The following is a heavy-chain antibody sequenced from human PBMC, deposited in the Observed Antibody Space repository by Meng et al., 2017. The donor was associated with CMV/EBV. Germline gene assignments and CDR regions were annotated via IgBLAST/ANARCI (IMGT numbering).Heavy chain of an antibody. Sequence: QGHQQQWGAGLLKPSQTLSLTCAVYGGSFSGYYGSWIRQPPGKGLEWIGEINHSGSTNYNPSLKSRVTISVDTSKNQFSLKLSSVTAADTAVYYCARGSIAARLGLGDWGQGTLVTVFS. CDR3: ARGSIAARLGLGD. D-gene: IGHD6-6*01. CDR2: INHSGST. CDR1: GGSFSGYY. V-gene: IGHV4-34*01. J-gene: IGHJ4*02.